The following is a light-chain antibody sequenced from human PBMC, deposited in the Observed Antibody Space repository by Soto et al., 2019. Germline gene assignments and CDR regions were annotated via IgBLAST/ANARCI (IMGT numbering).Light chain of an antibody. J-gene: IGLJ1*01. Sequence: QSALTQPASVSGSRGQSITISCTGTSSDVGDYNYVSWYQQHPGKAPKLMIYDVSNRPSGVSNRFSGSKSGNTASLTISGLQAEDEADYYCSSYTSSSTLYVFGTGTKVTVL. CDR1: SSDVGDYNY. CDR2: DVS. V-gene: IGLV2-14*01. CDR3: SSYTSSSTLYV.